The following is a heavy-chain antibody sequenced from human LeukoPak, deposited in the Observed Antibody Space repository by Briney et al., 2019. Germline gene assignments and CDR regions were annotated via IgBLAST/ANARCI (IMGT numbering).Heavy chain of an antibody. V-gene: IGHV1-18*01. J-gene: IGHJ2*01. CDR3: ARLDTNMVYWYLDL. D-gene: IGHD5-18*01. CDR1: GYTFITYA. Sequence: ASVKVSCKASGYTFITYAISWVRQAPGRGLEWMGWISAYNGNTKYAQNFQGRVTMTTDTATSTAYMELRSLRSDDTAVYYCARLDTNMVYWYLDLWGHGTLVTVSS. CDR2: ISAYNGNT.